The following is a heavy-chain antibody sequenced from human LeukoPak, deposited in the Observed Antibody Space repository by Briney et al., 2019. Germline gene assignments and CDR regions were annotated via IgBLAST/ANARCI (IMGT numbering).Heavy chain of an antibody. J-gene: IGHJ4*02. CDR1: GFTLRNTW. CDR2: INQDASTK. Sequence: PGGSLRLSCAASGFTLRNTWMAWVRQAPGKGLEWVANINQDASTKHYVDSVKGRFTISRDNAKNSLYLQMNSLRGEDTAVYYCTRDRSRAEDDWGQGTLVTVSS. D-gene: IGHD1-14*01. V-gene: IGHV3-7*01. CDR3: TRDRSRAEDD.